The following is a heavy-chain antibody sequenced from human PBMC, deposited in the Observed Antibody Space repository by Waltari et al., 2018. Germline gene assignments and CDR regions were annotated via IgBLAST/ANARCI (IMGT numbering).Heavy chain of an antibody. V-gene: IGHV3-48*03. CDR3: ATDSSGWSRSDY. Sequence: EVQPVDSGGGLVQPGGSLRLRCAASGFTFRSLEMDWVRQAPGKGLEWLSYISSSGSTIYYADSVKGRFTISRDNAKNSLYLQMNSLRAEDTAVYYCATDSSGWSRSDYWGQGTLVTVSS. CDR1: GFTFRSLE. J-gene: IGHJ4*02. D-gene: IGHD6-19*01. CDR2: ISSSGSTI.